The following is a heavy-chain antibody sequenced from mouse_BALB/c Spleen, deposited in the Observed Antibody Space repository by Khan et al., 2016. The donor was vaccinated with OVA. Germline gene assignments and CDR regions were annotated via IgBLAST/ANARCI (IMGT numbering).Heavy chain of an antibody. Sequence: QVQLQQSGAELARPGASVKMSCKVSGYTFTSYTIHWIKKRPGQGLEWIGYINPSNGYTNYNQKFKDKATLTTDKSSTTAYLQLSSLTSDDSAVYNCVRDGAYHRNDGWFAYWGQGTLVTVSA. CDR3: VRDGAYHRNDGWFAY. CDR1: GYTFTSYT. D-gene: IGHD2-14*01. V-gene: IGHV1-4*01. CDR2: INPSNGYT. J-gene: IGHJ3*01.